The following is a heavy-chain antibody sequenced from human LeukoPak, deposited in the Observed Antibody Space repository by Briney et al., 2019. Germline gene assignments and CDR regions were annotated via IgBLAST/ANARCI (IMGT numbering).Heavy chain of an antibody. V-gene: IGHV3-48*03. D-gene: IGHD4-17*01. CDR2: ISNSDSTV. CDR3: ARVEDDYGDYYYGMDV. CDR1: EFTFSSYD. Sequence: PGGSLRLSCAASEFTFSSYDMNWVRQAPGKGLEWVSYISNSDSTVHYADSVKGRFTISRDNAQNSLYLQMSSLRAEDTAVYYCARVEDDYGDYYYGMDVWGQGTTVTVSS. J-gene: IGHJ6*02.